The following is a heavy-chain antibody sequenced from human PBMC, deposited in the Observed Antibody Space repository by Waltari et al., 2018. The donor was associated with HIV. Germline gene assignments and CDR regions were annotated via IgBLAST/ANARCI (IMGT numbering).Heavy chain of an antibody. J-gene: IGHJ6*02. CDR2: IYTSGTT. D-gene: IGHD1-1*01. V-gene: IGHV4-4*07. CDR1: GGSISSYY. CDR3: ARQFTTGTTIYHYYYGMDV. Sequence: QVQLQESGPGLVKPSETLSLTCTVSGGSISSYYWIWIRQPAGKGLEWIGRIYTSGTTTYNPSLGSRVTMSVDTSHNQFSLKLSSVTAADTAVYYCARQFTTGTTIYHYYYGMDVWGQGTTVTVSS.